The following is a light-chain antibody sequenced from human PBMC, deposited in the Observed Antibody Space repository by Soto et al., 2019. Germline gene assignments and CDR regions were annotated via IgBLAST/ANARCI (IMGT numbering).Light chain of an antibody. CDR1: SNDVGHSSF. V-gene: IGLV2-8*01. CDR2: EVS. CDR3: NAQADNGKHV. J-gene: IGLJ1*01. Sequence: QSALTQPPSASGSPGQSVTISCTGNSNDVGHSSFISWYQQQPGKGPKLIIYEVSKRPSGVPDRFSGSKSGNTASLSVSGRQDEDEADYFCNAQADNGKHVFGAGTKVTVL.